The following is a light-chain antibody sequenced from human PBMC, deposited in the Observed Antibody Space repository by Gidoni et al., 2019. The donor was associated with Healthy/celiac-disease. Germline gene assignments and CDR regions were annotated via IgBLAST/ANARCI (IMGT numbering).Light chain of an antibody. CDR2: AAS. CDR1: QSISSY. CDR3: QQSYSTPWT. V-gene: IGKV1-39*01. J-gene: IGKJ2*01. Sequence: DIQMTQSPSSLSASVGDRVTITCRASQSISSYLNGYQQKPGKAPKLLIYAASSLQSGVPSRYSGSGSGTDFTLTISSLQPGDFRTYYCQQSYSTPWTFGQRTKLGIK.